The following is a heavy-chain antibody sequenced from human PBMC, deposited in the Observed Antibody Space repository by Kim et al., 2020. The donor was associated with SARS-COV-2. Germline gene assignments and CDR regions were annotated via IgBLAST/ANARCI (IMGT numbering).Heavy chain of an antibody. Sequence: NYNPYLKSRVTISVDTSKNQFSLKLSSVTAADTAVYYCAQNSGQIRSFDYWGQGTLVTVSS. J-gene: IGHJ4*02. CDR3: AQNSGQIRSFDY. V-gene: IGHV4-34*01.